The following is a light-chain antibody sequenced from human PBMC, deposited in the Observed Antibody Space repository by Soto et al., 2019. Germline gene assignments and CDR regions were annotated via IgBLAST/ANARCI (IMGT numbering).Light chain of an antibody. CDR1: QAINNN. CDR3: QNYNSASET. CDR2: AAS. J-gene: IGKJ3*01. Sequence: DIRMTQSPSSLSASVGDRVTITCRASQAINNNLAWYQQKPGQVPKVLIYAASTLQSGVPSRFSGSGSGTDFTLTITSLQPEDVATYYCQNYNSASETFGPGTKVDIK. V-gene: IGKV1-27*01.